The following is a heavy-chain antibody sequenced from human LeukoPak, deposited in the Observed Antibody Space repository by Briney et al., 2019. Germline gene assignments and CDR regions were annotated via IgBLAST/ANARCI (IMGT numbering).Heavy chain of an antibody. Sequence: RSGGSLRLSCAASGFTFSSYAMSWVRQAPGKGLEWVSAISGSGGSTYYADSVKGRFTISRDNSKNTLYLQMNSLRAEDTAVYYCATYSSSWYYWYFDLWGRGTLVTVSS. CDR3: ATYSSSWYYWYFDL. J-gene: IGHJ2*01. CDR2: ISGSGGST. D-gene: IGHD6-13*01. CDR1: GFTFSSYA. V-gene: IGHV3-23*01.